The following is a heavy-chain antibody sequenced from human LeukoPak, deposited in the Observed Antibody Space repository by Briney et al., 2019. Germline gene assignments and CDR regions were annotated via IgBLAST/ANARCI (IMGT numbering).Heavy chain of an antibody. D-gene: IGHD4-17*01. V-gene: IGHV4-39*01. Sequence: SETLSLTCTVSGGSISRSSYYGRWIRQPPGKGLEWIGSIYYSGSTYYNPSLKSRVTISVDTSKNQFSLKLSSVTAADTAVYHCATGDYGYYYYYMDVWGKGTTVTVSS. CDR3: ATGDYGYYYYYMDV. CDR2: IYYSGST. CDR1: GGSISRSSYY. J-gene: IGHJ6*03.